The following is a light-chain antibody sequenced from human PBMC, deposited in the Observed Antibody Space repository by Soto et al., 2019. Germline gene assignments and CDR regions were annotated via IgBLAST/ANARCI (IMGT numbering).Light chain of an antibody. J-gene: IGLJ1*01. CDR3: CSYAGTYTFG. CDR2: DVI. CDR1: SSDVGGYNH. V-gene: IGLV2-11*01. Sequence: QSALTQPRSVSGSPGQSVTDSCTGTSSDVGGYNHVSWYQQHPGKAPKLMIYDVIKRPPGVPERFSGSKSGNTASLTISGLQAEHEDDYYGCSYAGTYTFGFGTGPKLTVL.